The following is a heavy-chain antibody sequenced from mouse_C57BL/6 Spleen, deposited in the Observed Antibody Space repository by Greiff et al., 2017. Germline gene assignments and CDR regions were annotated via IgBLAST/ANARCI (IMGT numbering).Heavy chain of an antibody. J-gene: IGHJ4*01. CDR2: IHPNSGST. D-gene: IGHD1-1*01. V-gene: IGHV1-64*01. Sequence: VQLQQPGAELVKPGASVKLSCKASGYTFTSYWMHWVKPRPGQGLEWIGMIHPNSGSTNYNEKFKSKATLTVDKSSSTAYMQLSSLTSEDSAVYYCARPDYGSSLYAMDYWGQGTSVTVSS. CDR3: ARPDYGSSLYAMDY. CDR1: GYTFTSYW.